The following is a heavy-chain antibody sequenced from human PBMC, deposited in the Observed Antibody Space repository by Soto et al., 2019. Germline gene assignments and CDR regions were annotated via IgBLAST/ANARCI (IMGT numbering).Heavy chain of an antibody. D-gene: IGHD3-22*01. Sequence: ASVKVSCKASGYTFTSYGISWVRQAPGQGLQWMGWISAYNGNTNYAQKLQGRVSITTDTSTSTAYMELRSLRSDDTAVYYCARDGSSGYYYGYWGQGTLVTVS. V-gene: IGHV1-18*01. CDR2: ISAYNGNT. CDR3: ARDGSSGYYYGY. J-gene: IGHJ4*02. CDR1: GYTFTSYG.